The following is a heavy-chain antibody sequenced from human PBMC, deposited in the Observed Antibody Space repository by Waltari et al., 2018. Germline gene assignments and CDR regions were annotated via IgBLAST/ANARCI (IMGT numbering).Heavy chain of an antibody. J-gene: IGHJ6*02. CDR1: GGSISSGSYY. CDR3: ARGGLAAAGNLYYYYGMDV. D-gene: IGHD6-13*01. Sequence: QVQLQESGPGLVKPSQTLSLTCTVSGGSISSGSYYWSWIRQPAGKGLEWIGYIYTSGSTNYNPSLKSRVTISVDTSKNQFSLKLSSVTAADTAVYYCARGGLAAAGNLYYYYGMDVWGQGTTVTVSS. V-gene: IGHV4-61*09. CDR2: IYTSGST.